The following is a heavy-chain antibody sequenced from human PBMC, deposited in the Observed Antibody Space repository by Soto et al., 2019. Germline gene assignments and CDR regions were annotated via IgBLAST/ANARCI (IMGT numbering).Heavy chain of an antibody. CDR2: VFYSGAT. D-gene: IGHD3-10*01. V-gene: IGHV4-30-4*01. J-gene: IGHJ4*02. Sequence: NPSETLSLTCNVSGGPIKTGDYYWNWIRQPPGKGLEWIGYVFYSGATNYSPSLKGRAAISMDTSKNQFSLSLTSVTAADTAVYYCARAGFSYGHLLFWGQGIRVTVYS. CDR3: ARAGFSYGHLLF. CDR1: GGPIKTGDYY.